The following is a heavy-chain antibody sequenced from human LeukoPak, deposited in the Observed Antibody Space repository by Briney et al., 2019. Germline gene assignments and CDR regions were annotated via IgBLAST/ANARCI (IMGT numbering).Heavy chain of an antibody. Sequence: LSDTLSLTCTVSGGSSSAYYYTWIRQPPGQGLEWIGLIYTSRSTNYNPSLKSRVIISADTSKNQCSLKLTSVTAADTAVYYCAREFSDWGQGTLVTVSS. CDR1: GGSSSAYY. J-gene: IGHJ4*02. D-gene: IGHD6-19*01. V-gene: IGHV4-59*01. CDR2: IYTSRST. CDR3: AREFSD.